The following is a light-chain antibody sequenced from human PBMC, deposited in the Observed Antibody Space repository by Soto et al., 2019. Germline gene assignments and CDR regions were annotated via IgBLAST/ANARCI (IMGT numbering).Light chain of an antibody. CDR1: QSISNW. Sequence: IQMTHSLATMSASVGARLTISCRASQSISNWLAWYQQKPGKAPKILIFHASSLESGVPSRFSGSASGTESTLTISSLTSDDLATYCWQQNSSYPTFGQGTKVDIK. CDR3: QQNSSYPT. J-gene: IGKJ1*01. V-gene: IGKV1-5*01. CDR2: HAS.